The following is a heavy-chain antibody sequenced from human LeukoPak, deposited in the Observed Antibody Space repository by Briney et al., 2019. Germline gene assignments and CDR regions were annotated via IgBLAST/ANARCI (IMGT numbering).Heavy chain of an antibody. V-gene: IGHV3-23*01. D-gene: IGHD5-24*01. Sequence: GGSLRLSCAASGFTFSSYAMSWVRQAPGKGLEWVSAISGSGGSTYYADSVKGRFTISRDNSKNTLYLQMNSLRAEDTAVYYCAKDEGGYNIGPCGYWGQGTLVTVSS. CDR2: ISGSGGST. CDR3: AKDEGGYNIGPCGY. J-gene: IGHJ4*02. CDR1: GFTFSSYA.